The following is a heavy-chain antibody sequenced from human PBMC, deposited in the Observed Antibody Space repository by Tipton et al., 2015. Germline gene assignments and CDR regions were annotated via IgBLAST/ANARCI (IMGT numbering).Heavy chain of an antibody. Sequence: TLSLTCTVSGGSISHYYWSWIRQPPGKGPEWIGHIYDSGITNHNPSLKSRVTISIDTSKNLFSLKLSSVTAADTAVYYCARGVKRDSYGKGGWFDPWGQGTLVTVSS. J-gene: IGHJ5*02. D-gene: IGHD5-18*01. CDR2: IYDSGIT. V-gene: IGHV4-59*01. CDR3: ARGVKRDSYGKGGWFDP. CDR1: GGSISHYY.